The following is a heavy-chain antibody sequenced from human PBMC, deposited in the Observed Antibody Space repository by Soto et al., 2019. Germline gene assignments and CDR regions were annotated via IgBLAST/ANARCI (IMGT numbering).Heavy chain of an antibody. Sequence: GGSLRLSCAASGFTFSGSAMHWVRQASGKGLEWVGRIRSKANSYATAYAGSVKGRFTISRDYSKNTAYLQMNSLKTEDTAVYYCTRQPLRYCSGGSCDLAYYYYYGMDVWGQGTTVTVSS. CDR1: GFTFSGSA. J-gene: IGHJ6*02. D-gene: IGHD2-15*01. CDR3: TRQPLRYCSGGSCDLAYYYYYGMDV. V-gene: IGHV3-73*01. CDR2: IRSKANSYAT.